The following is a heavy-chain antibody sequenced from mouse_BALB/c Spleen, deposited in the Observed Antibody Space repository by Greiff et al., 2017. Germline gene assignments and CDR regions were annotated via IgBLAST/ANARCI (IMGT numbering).Heavy chain of an antibody. CDR3: ARRGLTGWFAY. CDR1: GFTFSSYT. J-gene: IGHJ3*01. V-gene: IGHV5-12-2*01. Sequence: DVKLVESGGGLVQPGGSLKLSCAASGFTFSSYTMSWVRQTPEKRLEWVAYISNGGGSTYYPDTVKGRFTISRDNAKNTLYLQMSSLKSEDTAMYYCARRGLTGWFAYWGQGTLVTVSA. CDR2: ISNGGGST. D-gene: IGHD4-1*01.